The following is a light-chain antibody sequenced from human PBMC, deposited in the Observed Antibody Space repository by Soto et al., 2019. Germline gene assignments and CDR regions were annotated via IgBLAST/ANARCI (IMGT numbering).Light chain of an antibody. CDR1: SSDVGGYNY. V-gene: IGLV2-8*01. J-gene: IGLJ1*01. CDR3: SSYAGSNNYV. CDR2: EVS. Sequence: QSALTQPPSASVSPGPSVTISCTGTSSDVGGYNYVSWYQQHPGKAPKLMIYEVSKRPSGVPDRFSGSKAGNTASLTVSGLQAEDEADYYCSSYAGSNNYVFGTATKVTVL.